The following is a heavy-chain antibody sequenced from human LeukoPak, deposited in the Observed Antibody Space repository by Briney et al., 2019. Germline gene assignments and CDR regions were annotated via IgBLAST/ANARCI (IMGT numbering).Heavy chain of an antibody. CDR2: ISSNGGST. J-gene: IGHJ3*02. CDR1: GFTFISYA. D-gene: IGHD6-13*01. CDR3: AREAAAYAFDI. V-gene: IGHV3-64*01. Sequence: GGSLRLSCAASGFTFISYAMHWVRQAPGKGLEYVSAISSNGGSTYYANSVKGRFTISRDNSKNTLYLQMGSLRAGDMAVYYCAREAAAYAFDIWGQGTMVTVSS.